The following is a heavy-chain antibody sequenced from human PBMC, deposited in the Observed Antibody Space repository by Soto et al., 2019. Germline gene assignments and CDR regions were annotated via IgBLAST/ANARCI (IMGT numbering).Heavy chain of an antibody. Sequence: QVQLQESGPGLVKPSQTLSLTCAVSGGSITSGAYYWTWIRQHPGKGLEWIAYIHYSGRTYYNPSLKSRVTISVDTSNNQFSLKLSSVTAADTAVYYCARYYFDSSGYSNWFDPWGQGTLVTVSP. V-gene: IGHV4-31*11. CDR3: ARYYFDSSGYSNWFDP. J-gene: IGHJ5*02. CDR2: IHYSGRT. D-gene: IGHD3-22*01. CDR1: GGSITSGAYY.